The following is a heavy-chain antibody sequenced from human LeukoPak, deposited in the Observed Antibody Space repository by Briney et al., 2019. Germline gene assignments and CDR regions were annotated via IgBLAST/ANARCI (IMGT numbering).Heavy chain of an antibody. J-gene: IGHJ4*02. Sequence: SGGSLRLSCAASGFTFSSYAMNWVRQPPGKGLEWVSGLSGRDGSAYYAGSVKGRFTISRDNSRNTPYLQMNNLRAEDTAIYYCAKGGGEKQLVPFDNWGQGTLVTVSS. CDR3: AKGGGEKQLVPFDN. CDR2: LSGRDGSA. CDR1: GFTFSSYA. D-gene: IGHD6-6*01. V-gene: IGHV3-23*01.